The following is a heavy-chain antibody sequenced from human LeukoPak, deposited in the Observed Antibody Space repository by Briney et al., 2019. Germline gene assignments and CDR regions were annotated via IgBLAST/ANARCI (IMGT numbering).Heavy chain of an antibody. V-gene: IGHV1-2*06. J-gene: IGHJ4*02. CDR3: ARENPSGVSGCYKFDS. D-gene: IGHD6-19*01. Sequence: VASVKVFCKASTYTFTDNYISWVRQAPGRGLEWIGRVNPNTGATNSAPNFRARVTMTRDTSMNTVYMELSGLTSDDTAIYYCARENPSGVSGCYKFDSWGQGTLVTVSS. CDR1: TYTFTDNY. CDR2: VNPNTGAT.